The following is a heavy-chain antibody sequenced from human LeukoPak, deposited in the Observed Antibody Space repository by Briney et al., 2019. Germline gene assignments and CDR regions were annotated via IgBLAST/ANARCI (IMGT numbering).Heavy chain of an antibody. CDR2: ISGSGGGT. V-gene: IGHV3-23*01. CDR1: GFTFSSYA. CDR3: AREREYYDSSGYSNWFDP. J-gene: IGHJ5*02. Sequence: PGGSLRLSCAASGFTFSSYAMSWVRQAPGKGLEWVSAISGSGGGTYYADSVKGRFTISRDNSKNTLYLQMNSLRSEDTAVYYCAREREYYDSSGYSNWFDPWGQGTLVTVSS. D-gene: IGHD3-22*01.